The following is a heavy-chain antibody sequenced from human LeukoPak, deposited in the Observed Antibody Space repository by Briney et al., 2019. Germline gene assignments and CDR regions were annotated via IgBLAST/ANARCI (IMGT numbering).Heavy chain of an antibody. V-gene: IGHV7-4-1*02. D-gene: IGHD5-24*01. Sequence: ASVKVSCKASGYTFTSYAMNWVRQAPGQGLEWMGWINTNTGNPTYAQGFTGRFVFSLGTSVSTAYLQISSLKAEDTAVYYCARDHSYRDGYNINAFDIWGQGTMVTVSS. CDR3: ARDHSYRDGYNINAFDI. CDR1: GYTFTSYA. J-gene: IGHJ3*02. CDR2: INTNTGNP.